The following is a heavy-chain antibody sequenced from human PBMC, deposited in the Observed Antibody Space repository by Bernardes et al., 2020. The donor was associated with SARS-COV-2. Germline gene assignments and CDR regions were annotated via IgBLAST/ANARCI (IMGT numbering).Heavy chain of an antibody. CDR3: TTDHFDHSGSDY. Sequence: WGSLRLSCAASGFTFSDASMNWVRQAPGKGLEWVGRIKTKSDGGTIDYAAPVKGRFTISRDDSKATVFVQMNSLKTEDTAIYYCTTDHFDHSGSDYWGQGTLVTVSS. V-gene: IGHV3-15*01. CDR2: IKTKSDGGTI. J-gene: IGHJ4*02. CDR1: GFTFSDAS. D-gene: IGHD3-9*01.